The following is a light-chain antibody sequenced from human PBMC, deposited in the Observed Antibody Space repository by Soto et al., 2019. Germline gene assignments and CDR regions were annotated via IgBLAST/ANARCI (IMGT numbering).Light chain of an antibody. CDR2: HAS. V-gene: IGKV1-5*01. Sequence: DIQVTQSPSSLSASVGDTVTITCRASQSISNWLAWYQQKPGTAPKVLIYHASNLQSGVPSRFSGGGSGTEFTLTISSLQPDDFATYYCQQYNSYPWTFGQGTKVDIK. CDR3: QQYNSYPWT. J-gene: IGKJ1*01. CDR1: QSISNW.